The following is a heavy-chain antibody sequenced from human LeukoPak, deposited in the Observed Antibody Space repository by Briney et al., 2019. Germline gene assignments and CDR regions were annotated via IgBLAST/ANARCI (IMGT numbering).Heavy chain of an antibody. Sequence: SETLSLTCTVSGGSVTTTSFYWGWVRQPPGEAPEWIGSIFHTGSTYYNPSLKSRVTLSVGTSKNQFSLNLSSVTAADTAVYYCARQDMYYDGTGYYFGAFDIWGPGTMVTVSS. D-gene: IGHD3-22*01. CDR1: GGSVTTTSFY. V-gene: IGHV4-39*01. CDR2: IFHTGST. J-gene: IGHJ3*02. CDR3: ARQDMYYDGTGYYFGAFDI.